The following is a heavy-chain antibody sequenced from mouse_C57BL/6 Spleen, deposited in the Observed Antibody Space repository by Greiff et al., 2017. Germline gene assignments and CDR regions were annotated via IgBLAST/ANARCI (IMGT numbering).Heavy chain of an antibody. CDR3: ARGEIYYGTSYYFDY. CDR2: IDPSDSYT. CDR1: GYTFTSYW. Sequence: VQLQQPGAELVMPGASVKLSCKASGYTFTSYWMHWVKQRPGQGLEWIGEIDPSDSYTNYNQKFKGKSTLTVDKSSSTAYMQLSSLTSEDSAVYYCARGEIYYGTSYYFDYWGQGTTLTVSS. J-gene: IGHJ2*01. V-gene: IGHV1-69*01. D-gene: IGHD2-1*01.